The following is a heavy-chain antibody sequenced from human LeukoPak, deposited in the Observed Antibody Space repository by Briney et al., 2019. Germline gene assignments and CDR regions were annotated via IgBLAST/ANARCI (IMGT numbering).Heavy chain of an antibody. J-gene: IGHJ3*02. D-gene: IGHD1-26*01. CDR3: ARNPKLNQEYSGSYWYAFDI. Sequence: GRSLRLSCAASGFTFSSYAMHWVRQAPGKGLEWVAVISYDGSNKYYADSVKGRFTISRDKSKNTLYLQMNSLRAEDTAVYYCARNPKLNQEYSGSYWYAFDIWGQGTMVTVSS. CDR2: ISYDGSNK. CDR1: GFTFSSYA. V-gene: IGHV3-30-3*01.